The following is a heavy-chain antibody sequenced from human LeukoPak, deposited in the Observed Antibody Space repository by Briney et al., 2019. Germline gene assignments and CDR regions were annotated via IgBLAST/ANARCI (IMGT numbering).Heavy chain of an antibody. CDR3: AKGSGSYYGRYIDY. CDR2: ISGSDGST. D-gene: IGHD3-10*01. Sequence: GGSLRLSCAASGFTFSSYAMSWVRQAPGKGLEWVSAISGSDGSTYYADSVKGRLTISRDNSKNTLYLQMNSLRAEDTAVYYCAKGSGSYYGRYIDYWGQGTLVTVSS. V-gene: IGHV3-23*01. CDR1: GFTFSSYA. J-gene: IGHJ4*02.